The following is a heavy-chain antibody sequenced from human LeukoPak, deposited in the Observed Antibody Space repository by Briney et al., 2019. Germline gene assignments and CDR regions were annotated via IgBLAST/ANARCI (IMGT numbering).Heavy chain of an antibody. CDR3: ARPQYYYDSSGCEY. CDR1: GFTFSTYA. V-gene: IGHV3-30*04. D-gene: IGHD3-22*01. Sequence: GGSLRLSCAASGFTFSTYAMHWVRQAPGKGLEWVALISYDGSNKNYADSVKGRFTISRDNAKNSLYLQMNSLRAEDTAVYYCARPQYYYDSSGCEYWGQGTLVTVSS. J-gene: IGHJ4*02. CDR2: ISYDGSNK.